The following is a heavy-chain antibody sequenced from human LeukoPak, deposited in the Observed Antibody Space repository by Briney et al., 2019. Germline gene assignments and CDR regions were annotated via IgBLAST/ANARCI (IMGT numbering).Heavy chain of an antibody. V-gene: IGHV1-2*02. D-gene: IGHD3-22*01. CDR1: GYTFTGYY. Sequence: ASVKVSCKASGYTFTGYYMHWVRQAPGQGLEWMGWINPNSGGTNYAQKFQGRVTMTRDTSISTAYMELSRLRSDDTAVYYCARLYYYDSSGYYRFKGAFDIWGQGTMVTVSS. J-gene: IGHJ3*02. CDR2: INPNSGGT. CDR3: ARLYYYDSSGYYRFKGAFDI.